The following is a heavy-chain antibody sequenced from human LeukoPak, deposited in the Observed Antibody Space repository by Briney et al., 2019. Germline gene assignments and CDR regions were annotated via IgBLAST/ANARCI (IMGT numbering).Heavy chain of an antibody. J-gene: IGHJ4*02. CDR2: ISYDGSNK. Sequence: GGSLRLSCAASGFTFSSYGMHWVRQAPGKGLEWVAVISYDGSNKHYADSVKGRFTIPRDNSKNTLYLQMNSLRAEDPAVYYCAKERYDYVWGSYAPVDYWGQGTLVTVSS. CDR1: GFTFSSYG. D-gene: IGHD3-16*01. CDR3: AKERYDYVWGSYAPVDY. V-gene: IGHV3-30*18.